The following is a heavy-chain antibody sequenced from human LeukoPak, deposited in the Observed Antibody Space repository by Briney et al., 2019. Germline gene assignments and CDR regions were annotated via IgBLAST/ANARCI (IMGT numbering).Heavy chain of an antibody. V-gene: IGHV1-69*05. CDR1: GGTFSSYA. Sequence: GASVKVSCKASGGTFSSYAISWVRQAPGQGLEWMGGIIPIFGTANYAQKFQGRVTITTDESTSTAYMELSSLRSEDTAVYYCARGVGRYSYAFDYWGQGTLVTVSS. J-gene: IGHJ4*02. CDR2: IIPIFGTA. D-gene: IGHD5-18*01. CDR3: ARGVGRYSYAFDY.